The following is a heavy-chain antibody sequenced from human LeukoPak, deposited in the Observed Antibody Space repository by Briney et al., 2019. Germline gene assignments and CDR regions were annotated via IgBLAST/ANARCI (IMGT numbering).Heavy chain of an antibody. CDR1: GGSISSYH. CDR3: ARGYDSSAYYPFNY. Sequence: PSETLSLTCTVSGGSISSYHWSWIRQSPGRGLEWIGYISDSGSTNYNPSLKSRVTISVDTSKNQFSLMLSSVTAADTAVYYCARGYDSSAYYPFNYWGQGTLVTVSS. V-gene: IGHV4-59*01. J-gene: IGHJ4*02. D-gene: IGHD3-22*01. CDR2: ISDSGST.